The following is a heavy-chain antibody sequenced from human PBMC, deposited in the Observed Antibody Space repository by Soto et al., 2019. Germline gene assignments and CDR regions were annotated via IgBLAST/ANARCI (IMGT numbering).Heavy chain of an antibody. Sequence: TLSLTCTVSCGSITTAGYSWSWIRQPPGKALEWIGYVYHTGNAYPKPSLKSRVTISLDRSKNQFSLKMTSVTAADTALYYCASRPFYYYGLDVWGQGTTVTVSS. V-gene: IGHV4-30-2*01. CDR1: CGSITTAGYS. CDR2: VYHTGNA. CDR3: ASRPFYYYGLDV. J-gene: IGHJ6*02.